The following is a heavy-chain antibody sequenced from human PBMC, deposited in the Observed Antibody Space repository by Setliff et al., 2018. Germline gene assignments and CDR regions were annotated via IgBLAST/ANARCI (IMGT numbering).Heavy chain of an antibody. CDR1: GFTFSSYE. CDR3: ACPDILTGLYDY. Sequence: GGSLRLSCAASGFTFSSYEMNWVRQAPGRGLEWVSYISSSGSTIYYADSVKGRFTISRDNAKNSLYLQMNSLRAEDTAVYYCACPDILTGLYDYWGQGTLVTVSS. V-gene: IGHV3-48*03. D-gene: IGHD3-9*01. J-gene: IGHJ4*02. CDR2: ISSSGSTI.